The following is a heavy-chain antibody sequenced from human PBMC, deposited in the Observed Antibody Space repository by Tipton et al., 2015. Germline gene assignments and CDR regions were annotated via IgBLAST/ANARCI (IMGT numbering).Heavy chain of an antibody. CDR1: GTSLRGFY. CDR3: AGENAYYYGMDV. V-gene: IGHV4-59*01. J-gene: IGHJ6*02. D-gene: IGHD1-1*01. CDR2: IRYSGGT. Sequence: TLSLTCTVSGTSLRGFYWTWIRQPPGKGLEWIGYIRYSGGTNYKPPLRGRVSISLDMSKNQFSLKLRSVTAADTAMYFCAGENAYYYGMDVWGQGTTVTVSS.